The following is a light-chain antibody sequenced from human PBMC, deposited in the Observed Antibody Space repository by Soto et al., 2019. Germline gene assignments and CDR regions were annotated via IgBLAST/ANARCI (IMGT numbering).Light chain of an antibody. J-gene: IGLJ3*02. V-gene: IGLV3-21*02. CDR1: NIAAKS. CDR3: CSYAGSYTWV. Sequence: SYELTQPPSVSVAPGQTARITCGGNNIAAKSVHWYQQKPGQAPVLVVYDDRDRPSGVPDRFSGSKSGNTASLTISGLQAEDEADYYCCSYAGSYTWVFGGGTKLAVL. CDR2: DDR.